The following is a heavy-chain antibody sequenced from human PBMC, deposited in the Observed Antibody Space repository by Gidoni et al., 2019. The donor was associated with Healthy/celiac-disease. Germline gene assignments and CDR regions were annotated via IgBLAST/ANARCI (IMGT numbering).Heavy chain of an antibody. D-gene: IGHD3-22*01. Sequence: EVPLVESGGGLIQPGGSLILSCAASGFTVSTNYMSWVRQAPGKGLEWVSVIYSGGSTYYADCVKGRFTISRDNSKNTLYLQMNSLRAEDTAVYDCARDGHYYDSSGPRAFDIWGQGTMVTVSS. V-gene: IGHV3-53*01. CDR1: GFTVSTNY. J-gene: IGHJ3*02. CDR3: ARDGHYYDSSGPRAFDI. CDR2: IYSGGST.